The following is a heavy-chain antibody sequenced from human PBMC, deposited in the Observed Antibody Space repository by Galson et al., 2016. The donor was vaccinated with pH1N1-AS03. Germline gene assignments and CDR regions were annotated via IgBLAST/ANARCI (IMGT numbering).Heavy chain of an antibody. CDR2: ISHSGST. V-gene: IGHV4-34*01. D-gene: IGHD1-20*01. CDR3: ARGVDNFNVFVFEM. CDR1: GGSFGGYY. Sequence: ETLSLTCAVSGGSFGGYYWSWVRQPPGRGLEWIGEISHSGSTKYNPSLKSRVAISIHTSKNQFSLTVTSVTAADTAIYYCARGVDNFNVFVFEMWGRGTMVTVSS. J-gene: IGHJ3*02.